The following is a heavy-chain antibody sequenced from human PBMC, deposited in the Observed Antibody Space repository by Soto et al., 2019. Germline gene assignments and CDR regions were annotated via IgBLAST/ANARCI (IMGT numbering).Heavy chain of an antibody. D-gene: IGHD4-17*01. V-gene: IGHV3-30-3*01. CDR3: ASYGGNSGAFDY. CDR1: GFTFSSYA. Sequence: GGSLRLSCAASGFTFSSYAMHWVRQAPGKGLEWVAVISYDGSNKYYADSVKGRFTISRDNSKNTLYLQMNSLRAEDTAVYYCASYGGNSGAFDYWGQGTLVTVSS. J-gene: IGHJ4*02. CDR2: ISYDGSNK.